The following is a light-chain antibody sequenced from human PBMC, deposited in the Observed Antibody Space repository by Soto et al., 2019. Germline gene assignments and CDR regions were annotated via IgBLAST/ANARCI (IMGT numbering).Light chain of an antibody. CDR2: GAS. CDR3: QQYGSSGT. V-gene: IGKV3-20*01. Sequence: EIVLTQSPGTLSLSPGERVTLSCRAIQSVSSSYLAWYQQKPGQAPRLLIYGASNRATGIPDRFSGSGSGTDFTLTISRLEPEDFAVYYCQQYGSSGTFGQGTKVDIK. CDR1: QSVSSSY. J-gene: IGKJ1*01.